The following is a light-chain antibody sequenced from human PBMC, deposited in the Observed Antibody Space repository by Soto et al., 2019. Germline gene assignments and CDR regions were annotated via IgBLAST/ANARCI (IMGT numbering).Light chain of an antibody. Sequence: EMVLTQSPGTLSLSPGERATLSCRASQSVSSSYLAWYHQKPGQTPRLIIYGASSRATGIPDRFSGSGSGTDFTLTISRLEPEDFAVYYCQQYGSSSYTFGQGTKLEIK. J-gene: IGKJ2*01. CDR1: QSVSSSY. CDR3: QQYGSSSYT. V-gene: IGKV3-20*01. CDR2: GAS.